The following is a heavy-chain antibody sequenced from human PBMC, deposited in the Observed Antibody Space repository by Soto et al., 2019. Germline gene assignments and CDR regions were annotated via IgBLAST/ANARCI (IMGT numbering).Heavy chain of an antibody. V-gene: IGHV1-18*04. CDR3: ARDFFSRIGAAGTFSYRMDV. CDR1: GDTFTSYG. Sequence: GAPAKVSCKASGDTFTSYGISWVRQATGQGLEWMGWISAYNGNTNYAQKLQGRVTMTTDTSTSTAYMELRSLRSDDTAVYYCARDFFSRIGAAGTFSYRMDVWRQPITVTVS. J-gene: IGHJ6*02. D-gene: IGHD6-13*01. CDR2: ISAYNGNT.